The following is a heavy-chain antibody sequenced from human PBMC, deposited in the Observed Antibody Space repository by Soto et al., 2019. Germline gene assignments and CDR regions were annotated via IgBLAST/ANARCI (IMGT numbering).Heavy chain of an antibody. V-gene: IGHV4-39*01. CDR1: GGSISSSSYY. CDR3: AILGVEGYYDSSGYYPLPLLQH. CDR2: IYYSGST. Sequence: PSETLSLTCTVSGGSISSSSYYWGRIRQPPGKGLEWIGSIYYSGSTYYNPSLKSQVTISVDTSKNQFSLKLSSVTAADMAVFYCAILGVEGYYDSSGYYPLPLLQHWGQGTLVTVSS. D-gene: IGHD3-22*01. J-gene: IGHJ1*01.